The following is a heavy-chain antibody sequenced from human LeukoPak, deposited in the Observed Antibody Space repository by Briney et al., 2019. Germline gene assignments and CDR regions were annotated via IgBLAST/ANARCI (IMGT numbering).Heavy chain of an antibody. Sequence: QPGRSLRLSCAASGFTFSSYAMHWVRQAPGKGLEWVAVISYDGSNKYYADSVKGRFTISRDNSKNTLYLQMNSLRAEDTAVYYCARVNGNYYDSSGPFDYWGQGTLVTVSS. J-gene: IGHJ4*02. V-gene: IGHV3-30-3*01. CDR2: ISYDGSNK. CDR1: GFTFSSYA. CDR3: ARVNGNYYDSSGPFDY. D-gene: IGHD3-22*01.